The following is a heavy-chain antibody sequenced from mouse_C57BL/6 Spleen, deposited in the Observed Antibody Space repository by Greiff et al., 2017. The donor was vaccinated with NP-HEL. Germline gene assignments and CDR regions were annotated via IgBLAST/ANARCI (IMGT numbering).Heavy chain of an antibody. J-gene: IGHJ3*01. CDR1: GYTFTGYW. V-gene: IGHV1-9*01. CDR2: ILPGSGST. CDR3: ARRFTNYDYDGAWFAY. Sequence: QVQLKESGAELMKPGASVKLSCKATGYTFTGYWIEWVKQRPGHGLEWIGEILPGSGSTNYNEKFKGKATFTADTSSNTAYMQLSSLTTEDSAIYYCARRFTNYDYDGAWFAYWGQGTLVTVSA. D-gene: IGHD2-4*01.